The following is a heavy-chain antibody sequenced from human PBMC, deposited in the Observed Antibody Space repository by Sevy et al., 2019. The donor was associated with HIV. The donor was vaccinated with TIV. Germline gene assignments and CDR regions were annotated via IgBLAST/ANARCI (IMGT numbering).Heavy chain of an antibody. CDR2: ISYDGSHK. D-gene: IGHD3-9*01. J-gene: IGHJ4*02. Sequence: GGSLRLSCAASGFTFSTHAMHWVRQAPGKGLQWVSLISYDGSHKYYADSVKGRFTVSRDDSKNTVFLQLSSLRPEDTAVYYCARGGGDSIDWSPGNYWGQGTLVTVSS. V-gene: IGHV3-30-3*01. CDR1: GFTFSTHA. CDR3: ARGGGDSIDWSPGNY.